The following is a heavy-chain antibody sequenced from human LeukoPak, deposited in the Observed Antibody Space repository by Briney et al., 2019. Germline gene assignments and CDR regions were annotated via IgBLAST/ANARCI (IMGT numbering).Heavy chain of an antibody. Sequence: ASVKVSCKASGYTFTNYGISWVRQAPGQGLEWMGWISAYNGHTKYAQKVQGRVTMTRDTSTSTAYMELRSLRSDDTAVYYCARDGHRRYHYDSSGREDAFDIWGLGTMVTVSS. V-gene: IGHV1-18*01. D-gene: IGHD3-22*01. CDR3: ARDGHRRYHYDSSGREDAFDI. CDR2: ISAYNGHT. J-gene: IGHJ3*02. CDR1: GYTFTNYG.